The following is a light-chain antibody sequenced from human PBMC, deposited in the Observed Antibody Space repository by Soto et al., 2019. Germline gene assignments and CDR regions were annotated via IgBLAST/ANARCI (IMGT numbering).Light chain of an antibody. Sequence: EIVMTQSPATLSVSPGDRVTLSCRASQGVSSHLAWYQQKPGQAPRLLIYGASTRATGIPARFSGSGSGTEFTLTISSLQPDDFATYYCQQYESYSPYTFGQGTKVDI. J-gene: IGKJ2*01. V-gene: IGKV3-15*01. CDR2: GAS. CDR3: QQYESYSPYT. CDR1: QGVSSH.